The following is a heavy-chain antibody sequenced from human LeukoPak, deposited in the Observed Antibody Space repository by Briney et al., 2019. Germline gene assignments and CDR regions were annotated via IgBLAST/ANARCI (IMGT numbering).Heavy chain of an antibody. V-gene: IGHV3-21*01. D-gene: IGHD2-2*01. Sequence: GGSLRLSCAASGFTFSSYSMNWVRQAPGKGLEWVSSISSSSRYIYYADSVKGRFTISRDNAKNSLYLQMSSLRAEDTAVYYCAREDCSSTSCYCTGCYYGMDVWGQGTTVTVSS. CDR3: AREDCSSTSCYCTGCYYGMDV. CDR2: ISSSSRYI. J-gene: IGHJ6*02. CDR1: GFTFSSYS.